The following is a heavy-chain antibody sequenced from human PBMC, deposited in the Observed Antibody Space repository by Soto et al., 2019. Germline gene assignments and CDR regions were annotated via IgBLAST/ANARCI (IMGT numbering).Heavy chain of an antibody. D-gene: IGHD1-26*01. V-gene: IGHV3-30*18. J-gene: IGHJ4*02. CDR3: AKDVGGGSYFDY. CDR1: GFTFSSYG. Sequence: QVQLVESGGGVVQPGRSLRLSCAASGFTFSSYGMHWVRQAPGKGLEWVAVISYDGSNEYYADSVKGRFTISRDNSKNTLYLQMNSLGARDTAVYYCAKDVGGGSYFDYWGQGNQVSVSS. CDR2: ISYDGSNE.